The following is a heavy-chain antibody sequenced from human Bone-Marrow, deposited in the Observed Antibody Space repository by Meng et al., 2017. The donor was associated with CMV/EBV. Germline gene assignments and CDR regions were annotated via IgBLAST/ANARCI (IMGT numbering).Heavy chain of an antibody. J-gene: IGHJ4*02. D-gene: IGHD4-23*01. CDR1: GGSISSYY. CDR2: IYYSGST. CDR3: ARTYGGNIDY. Sequence: SEPLSLTCTVSGGSISSYYWSWIRQPPGKGLEWIGYIYYSGSTNYNPSLKSRVTISVDTSKNQFPLKLSAVTAADTAVYYCARTYGGNIDYWGQGTLVTVSS. V-gene: IGHV4-59*01.